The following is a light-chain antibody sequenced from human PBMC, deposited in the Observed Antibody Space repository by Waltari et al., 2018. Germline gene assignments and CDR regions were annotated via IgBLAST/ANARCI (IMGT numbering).Light chain of an antibody. V-gene: IGLV2-23*02. Sequence: QSALTQPASVSGSPGQSISISCIGTSSDIGTFNLFSWYLQYPGTAPKLLLYDVSQRPSGVSNRFSGSKSGNTASLTISGLQAEDEAIYYCCSYAGSRTWVFGGGAKLTVL. CDR2: DVS. CDR3: CSYAGSRTWV. CDR1: SSDIGTFNL. J-gene: IGLJ3*02.